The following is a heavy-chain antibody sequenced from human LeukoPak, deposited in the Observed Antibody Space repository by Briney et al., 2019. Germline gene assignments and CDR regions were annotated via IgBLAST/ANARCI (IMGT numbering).Heavy chain of an antibody. CDR1: GFTFSRHS. D-gene: IGHD2-15*01. V-gene: IGHV3-21*04. CDR3: AKSGLNRFDY. CDR2: ISSSSYI. Sequence: GGSLRLSCAASGFTFSRHSMNWVRQAPGKGLEWVSSISSSSYIYYADSVKGRFTISRDNSKNTLYLQMNSLRAEDTAVYYCAKSGLNRFDYWGQGTLVTVS. J-gene: IGHJ4*02.